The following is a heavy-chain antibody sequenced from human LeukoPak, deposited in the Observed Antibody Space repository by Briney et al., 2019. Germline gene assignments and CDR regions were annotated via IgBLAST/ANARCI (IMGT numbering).Heavy chain of an antibody. CDR3: ARESITMVRGACFDY. CDR1: GFTFSSYS. J-gene: IGHJ4*02. CDR2: ISSSSSYI. D-gene: IGHD3-10*01. Sequence: GSLRLSCAASGFTFSSYSMNWVRQAPGKGLEWVSSISSSSSYIYYADSVKGRFTISRDNAKNSLYLQMNSLRAEDTAVYYCARESITMVRGACFDYWGQGTLVTVSS. V-gene: IGHV3-21*01.